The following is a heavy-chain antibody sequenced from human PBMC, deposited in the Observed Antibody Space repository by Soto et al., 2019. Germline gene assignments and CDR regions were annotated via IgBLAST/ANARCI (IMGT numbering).Heavy chain of an antibody. CDR1: GGSISSYY. V-gene: IGHV4-59*01. J-gene: IGHJ3*01. D-gene: IGHD3-10*01. Sequence: SLTCTVSGGSISSYYWSWIRQPPGKGLEWIGYIYYSGSTNYNPSLKSRVTISVETSKNQFSLKLSSVTTADTAVYYCARRYGSAFDFWGQGTMVTVSS. CDR3: ARRYGSAFDF. CDR2: IYYSGST.